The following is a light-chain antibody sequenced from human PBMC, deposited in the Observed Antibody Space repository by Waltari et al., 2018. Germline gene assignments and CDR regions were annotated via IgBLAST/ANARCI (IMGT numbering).Light chain of an antibody. CDR2: QDT. Sequence: SYELTQPPSVSVSPGQTARITCSGDKLGDQYACLYQQKPGQSPNLVIYQDTKRPSGIPERFSGSNSGNTATLTISGTQAMDEADYYCQAWDSSIVVFGGGTKLTVV. CDR3: QAWDSSIVV. V-gene: IGLV3-1*01. CDR1: KLGDQY. J-gene: IGLJ2*01.